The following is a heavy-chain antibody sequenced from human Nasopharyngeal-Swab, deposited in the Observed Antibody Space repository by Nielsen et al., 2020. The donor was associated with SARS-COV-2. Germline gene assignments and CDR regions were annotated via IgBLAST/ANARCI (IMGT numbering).Heavy chain of an antibody. J-gene: IGHJ4*02. CDR1: GFAFTDYS. CDR3: VKDWRYGGGY. D-gene: IGHD4/OR15-4a*01. Sequence: GGSLRLSCAASGFAFTDYSMDWVRQAPGKGLEWVSYITSSSSTRYYADSVKGRFTVSRDNAKNTLYLQMNSLRADDTAVYLCVKDWRYGGGYWGQGTLVTVSS. CDR2: ITSSSSTR. V-gene: IGHV3-48*01.